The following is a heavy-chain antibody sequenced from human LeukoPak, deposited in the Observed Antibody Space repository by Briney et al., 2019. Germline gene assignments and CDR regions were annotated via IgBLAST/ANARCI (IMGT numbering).Heavy chain of an antibody. CDR2: IYSGGST. CDR1: GFTVSSNY. V-gene: IGHV3-53*01. Sequence: GGSLRLSCAASGFTVSSNYMSWVRQAPGKGLEWVSVIYSGGSTYYADSVKGRFTISRDNSKNTLYLQMNSLRAEDTAVYYCAKWMANNAFDIWGQGTMVTVSS. CDR3: AKWMANNAFDI. J-gene: IGHJ3*02. D-gene: IGHD5-24*01.